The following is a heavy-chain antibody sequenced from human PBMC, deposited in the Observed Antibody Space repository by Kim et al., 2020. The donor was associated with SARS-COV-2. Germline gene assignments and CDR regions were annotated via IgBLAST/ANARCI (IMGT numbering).Heavy chain of an antibody. V-gene: IGHV4-34*01. CDR1: GGSFSGYY. CDR2: INHSGST. J-gene: IGHJ5*02. Sequence: SETLSLTCAVYGGSFSGYYWSWIRQPPGKGLEWIGEINHSGSTNYNPSLKSRVTISVDTSKNQFSLKLSSVTAADTAVYYCARGVNIVVVVAAPDWFDP. CDR3: ARGVNIVVVVAAPDWFDP. D-gene: IGHD2-15*01.